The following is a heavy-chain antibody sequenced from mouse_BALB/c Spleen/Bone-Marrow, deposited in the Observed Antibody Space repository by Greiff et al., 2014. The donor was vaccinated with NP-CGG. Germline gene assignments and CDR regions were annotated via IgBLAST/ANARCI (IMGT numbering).Heavy chain of an antibody. CDR1: GFNIKDTY. V-gene: IGHV14-3*02. CDR3: ARYYYGSSYFEY. D-gene: IGHD1-1*01. Sequence: EVQLQQSGAKLVKPGASVKLSCTASGFNIKDTYMHWVKQRPEQGLEWIGRIDPANGNTKYDPKFQGKATITADTSSNTAYLQLSSLTSEDTAVSYCARYYYGSSYFEYWGQGTTLTVSS. J-gene: IGHJ2*01. CDR2: IDPANGNT.